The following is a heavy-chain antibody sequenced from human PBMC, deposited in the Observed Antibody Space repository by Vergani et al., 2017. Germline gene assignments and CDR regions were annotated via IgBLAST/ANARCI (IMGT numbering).Heavy chain of an antibody. Sequence: EVQLLESGGDLVQPGGSLRLSCAASGFTFNHYAMNWVRQAPGKGLEWVSCISGSGGSTYYARSVKGRFTISRDSSKNTLYLQMNSLSAGDTAVYYCAKANPRNSGYDYLYYYHAMDVWGQGTTVTVSS. CDR1: GFTFNHYA. CDR3: AKANPRNSGYDYLYYYHAMDV. V-gene: IGHV3-23*01. CDR2: ISGSGGST. D-gene: IGHD5-12*01. J-gene: IGHJ6*02.